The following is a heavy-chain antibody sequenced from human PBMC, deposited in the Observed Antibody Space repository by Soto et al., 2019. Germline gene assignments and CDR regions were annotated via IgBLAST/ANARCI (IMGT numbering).Heavy chain of an antibody. Sequence: QITLKESGPTLVRPAQTLTLTCDFSGFSLSTYHMGVAWIRQPPGKALEWLALIYWDDDKRYSPSLKDRLAISKDTSSTQVVLTITNIDPGDSATYFCAHAGDYDLLTFDHWGPGTLVT. V-gene: IGHV2-5*02. CDR1: GFSLSTYHMG. CDR3: AHAGDYDLLTFDH. CDR2: IYWDDDK. D-gene: IGHD4-17*01. J-gene: IGHJ4*02.